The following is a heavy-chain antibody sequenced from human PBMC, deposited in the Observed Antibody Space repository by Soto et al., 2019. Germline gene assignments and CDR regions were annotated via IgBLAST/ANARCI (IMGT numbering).Heavy chain of an antibody. CDR3: ARENIVVVVAAWYGNAFDI. D-gene: IGHD2-15*01. Sequence: QVQLVESGGGLVKPGGSLRLSCAASGFTFSDYYMSWIRQAPGKGLEWVSYISSSGSTIYYADSVKGRFTISRDNAKNSQYLQMNSLRAEDTAVYYCARENIVVVVAAWYGNAFDIWGQGTMVTVSS. CDR1: GFTFSDYY. J-gene: IGHJ3*02. CDR2: ISSSGSTI. V-gene: IGHV3-11*01.